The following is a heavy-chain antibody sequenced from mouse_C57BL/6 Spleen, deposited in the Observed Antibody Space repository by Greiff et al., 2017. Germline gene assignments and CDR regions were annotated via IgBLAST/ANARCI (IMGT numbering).Heavy chain of an antibody. CDR2: INPNYGTT. J-gene: IGHJ1*03. D-gene: IGHD1-1*01. Sequence: VQLQQSGPELVKPGASVKISCKASGYSFTDYNMNWVKQSNGKSLEWIGVINPNYGTTSYNQKFKGKATLTVDQSSSTAYMQLNSLTSEDSAVYYCARHYYGSSYDVYWYFDVWGTGTTVTVSS. CDR3: ARHYYGSSYDVYWYFDV. V-gene: IGHV1-39*01. CDR1: GYSFTDYN.